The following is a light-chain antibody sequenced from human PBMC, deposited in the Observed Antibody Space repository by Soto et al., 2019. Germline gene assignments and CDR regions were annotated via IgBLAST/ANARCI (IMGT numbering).Light chain of an antibody. V-gene: IGLV2-14*01. J-gene: IGLJ1*01. Sequence: QPVLTHAASGSGVPCEALPLTCTGTSRDVGGYNYVSWYQQHPGKAPKLMIYDVSNRPSGVSNRFSGSKSGNTASLTISGLQAEDEADYYCNSYTTSSTYVFGTGTKVTVL. CDR3: NSYTTSSTYV. CDR2: DVS. CDR1: SRDVGGYNY.